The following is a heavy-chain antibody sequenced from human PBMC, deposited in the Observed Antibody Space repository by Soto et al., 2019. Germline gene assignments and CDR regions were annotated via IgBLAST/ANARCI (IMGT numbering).Heavy chain of an antibody. CDR3: ARESGGATATLDYYYFYMDV. CDR2: INPNGGVT. CDR1: GDSFTDYY. Sequence: VQLVQSGAEVKKPGASVKVSCKTSGDSFTDYYIHWVRQAPGQGLEWMGWINPNGGVTKYAQMFLGRITVTRDTSIKTVYMELSSLRSEDTAVYYCARESGGATATLDYYYFYMDVWGKGTTVTVSS. D-gene: IGHD5-12*01. V-gene: IGHV1-2*02. J-gene: IGHJ6*03.